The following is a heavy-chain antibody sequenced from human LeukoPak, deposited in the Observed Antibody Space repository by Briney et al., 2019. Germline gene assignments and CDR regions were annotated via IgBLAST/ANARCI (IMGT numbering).Heavy chain of an antibody. J-gene: IGHJ4*02. Sequence: SETLSLTCTVSGGSISSGGYYWSWIRQHPGKGLEWIGYIYYSGSTNYNPSLKSRVTISVDTSKNQFSLKLSSVTAADTAVYYCARPTSRARSWFHSYFDYWGQGTLVTVSS. V-gene: IGHV4-31*03. CDR3: ARPTSRARSWFHSYFDY. D-gene: IGHD6-13*01. CDR2: IYYSGST. CDR1: GGSISSGGYY.